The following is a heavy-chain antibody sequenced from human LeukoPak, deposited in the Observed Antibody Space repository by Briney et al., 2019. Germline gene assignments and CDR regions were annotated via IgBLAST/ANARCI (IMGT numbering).Heavy chain of an antibody. CDR1: GYTFTGYY. Sequence: VASVKVPCKASGYTFTGYYMHWVRQAPGQGLEWMGWINPNSGGTNYAQKFQGRVTMTRDTSISTAYMELSRLRSDDTAVYYCARDLGGSGSYYKGYWGQGTLVTVSS. D-gene: IGHD3-10*01. CDR2: INPNSGGT. V-gene: IGHV1-2*02. CDR3: ARDLGGSGSYYKGY. J-gene: IGHJ4*02.